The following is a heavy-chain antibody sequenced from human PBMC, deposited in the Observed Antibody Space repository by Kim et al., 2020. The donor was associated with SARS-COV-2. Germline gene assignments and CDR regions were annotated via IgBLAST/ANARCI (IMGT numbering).Heavy chain of an antibody. V-gene: IGHV3-48*03. D-gene: IGHD3-10*01. CDR2: ISTSGSPI. Sequence: GGSLRLSCAASGFTLSSYEMNWVRQAPGTGLEWVSYISTSGSPIYGDSVKGRFTISRDIAKNSLYLQMNSLRAEDTAIYYCAREMVRGVISHDAFDIWGQGTMVTVSS. J-gene: IGHJ3*02. CDR3: AREMVRGVISHDAFDI. CDR1: GFTLSSYE.